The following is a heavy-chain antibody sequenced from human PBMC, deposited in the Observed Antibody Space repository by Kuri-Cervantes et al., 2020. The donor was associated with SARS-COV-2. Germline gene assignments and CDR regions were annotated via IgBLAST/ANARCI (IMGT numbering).Heavy chain of an antibody. CDR3: VRHHPKYGSRSYTNDAFDV. D-gene: IGHD3-10*01. J-gene: IGHJ3*01. CDR1: GFTFDDYA. V-gene: IGHV3-9*01. CDR2: ISWNSGSI. Sequence: SLKISCAASGFTFDDYAMHWVRQAPGKGLEWVSGISWNSGSIGYADSVKGRFTISRDNAKNSLYLQMSSLRPEDSALYHCVRHHPKYGSRSYTNDAFDVWGQGTMVTVSS.